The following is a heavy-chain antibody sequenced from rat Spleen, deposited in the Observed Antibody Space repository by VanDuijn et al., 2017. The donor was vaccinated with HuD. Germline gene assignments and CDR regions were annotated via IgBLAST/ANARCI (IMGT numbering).Heavy chain of an antibody. J-gene: IGHJ2*01. CDR1: GFSLTSNG. CDR3: VRSGYNFDY. Sequence: QVQVKESGPGLVQPSQTLSLTCTVSGFSLTSNGVSWVRQPPGKGLEWIAAISTGGNTYYNSALRSRLSISRDTSKSQVFLNVNSLQTEDTAMYFCVRSGYNFDYWGQGVMVTVSS. CDR2: ISTGGNT. V-gene: IGHV2S12*01. D-gene: IGHD4-3*01.